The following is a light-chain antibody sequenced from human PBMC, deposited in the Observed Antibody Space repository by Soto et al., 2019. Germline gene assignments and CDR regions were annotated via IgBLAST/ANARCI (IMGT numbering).Light chain of an antibody. CDR3: QQYELATG. V-gene: IGKV3-15*01. Sequence: EIVMTQSPDILSVSPGERATLSCMSSQSVSTNLAWYQQKPGQAPRLLIFNASTRATGSAARFSGSGSGTEFTLTISRLQSEDFAVYYFQQYELATGFCGGPKVEIK. CDR1: QSVSTN. CDR2: NAS. J-gene: IGKJ4*01.